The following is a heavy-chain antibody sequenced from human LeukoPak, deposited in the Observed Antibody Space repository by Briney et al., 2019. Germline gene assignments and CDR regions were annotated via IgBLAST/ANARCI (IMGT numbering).Heavy chain of an antibody. V-gene: IGHV4-59*01. CDR1: GDSISSYY. CDR3: ARHSSLAHFDH. Sequence: SETLSLTCTVSGDSISSYYCSWIRQPPGKGLEWIGHIHYSGTTNYNPSLKSRVTIAVDTSKNQFSLKLSSVTAADTAVYYCARHSSLAHFDHWGQGSLVTVSS. CDR2: IHYSGTT. J-gene: IGHJ4*02.